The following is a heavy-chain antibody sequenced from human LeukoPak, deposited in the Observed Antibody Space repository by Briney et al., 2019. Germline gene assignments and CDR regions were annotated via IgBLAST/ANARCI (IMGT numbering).Heavy chain of an antibody. V-gene: IGHV3-23*01. CDR3: AKVSGRIQIWPQPFGDGMDV. D-gene: IGHD3-10*01. CDR2: ISGSGGNT. J-gene: IGHJ6*02. CDR1: GFTFSTDV. Sequence: GGSLRLSCAASGFTFSTDVMSWVRQAPGKGLECVSAISGSGGNTYYADSVKGRFTISRDNSKNMLYLQMNSLRAEDTAVYYCAKVSGRIQIWPQPFGDGMDVWGQGATVTVSS.